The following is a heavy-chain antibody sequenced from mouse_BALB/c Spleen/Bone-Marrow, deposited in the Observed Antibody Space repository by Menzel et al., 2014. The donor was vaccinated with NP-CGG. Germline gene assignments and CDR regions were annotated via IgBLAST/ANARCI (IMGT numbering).Heavy chain of an antibody. CDR3: TRSNYGYWYFDV. J-gene: IGHJ1*01. CDR1: GYSFTNYY. CDR2: INPSNGGT. V-gene: IGHV1S81*02. Sequence: QVQLQQPGAELVKPGASVKLSCKASGYSFTNYYMYWVKRRPGQGLEWIGEINPSNGGTNFNEKFKNKATLTVDKSSSTAYTQLSSLTSEDSAVYYCTRSNYGYWYFDVWGAGTTATVSS. D-gene: IGHD1-1*01.